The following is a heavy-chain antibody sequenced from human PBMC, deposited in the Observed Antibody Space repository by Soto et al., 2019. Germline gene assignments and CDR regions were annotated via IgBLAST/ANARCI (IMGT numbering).Heavy chain of an antibody. J-gene: IGHJ4*02. CDR2: IHHGGST. Sequence: PSEILSLTCDVSGYSASTNNWWSWVRQSPGEGLEWIWEIHHGGSTTYSPSLKSRITTSVDKSKNQFFLKLSFVTAADTAIYYCTKNSAYALDYWGQGALVTVSS. CDR1: GYSASTNNW. D-gene: IGHD5-12*01. CDR3: TKNSAYALDY. V-gene: IGHV4-4*02.